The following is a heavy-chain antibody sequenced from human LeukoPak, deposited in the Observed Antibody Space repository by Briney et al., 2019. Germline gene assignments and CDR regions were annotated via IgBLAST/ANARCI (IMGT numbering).Heavy chain of an antibody. J-gene: IGHJ4*02. CDR1: GFTFSDYS. CDR2: ISSYSTYI. CDR3: ARDSFAGYDSSGYSSYDY. V-gene: IGHV3-21*01. D-gene: IGHD3-22*01. Sequence: PGGSLRLSCAASGFTFSDYSMNWVRQAPGKGLEWVSFISSYSTYIYYADSLKGRFTISRDNAKNSLYLQMNSLRAEDTAVYYCARDSFAGYDSSGYSSYDYWGQGTLVTVSS.